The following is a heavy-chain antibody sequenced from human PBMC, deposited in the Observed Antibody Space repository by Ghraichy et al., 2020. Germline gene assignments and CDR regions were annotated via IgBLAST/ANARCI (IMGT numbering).Heavy chain of an antibody. Sequence: SETLSLTCAVSGGSISSSNWWSWVRQPPGKGLEWIGEIYHSGSTNYNPSLKSRVTISVDKSKNQFSLKLSSVTAADTAVYYCARDSGSGWYGREAFDIWGQGTMVTVSS. D-gene: IGHD6-19*01. CDR2: IYHSGST. CDR1: GGSISSSNW. V-gene: IGHV4-4*02. J-gene: IGHJ3*02. CDR3: ARDSGSGWYGREAFDI.